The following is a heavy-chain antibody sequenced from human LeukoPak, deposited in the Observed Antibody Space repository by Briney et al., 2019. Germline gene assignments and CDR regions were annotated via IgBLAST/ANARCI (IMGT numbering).Heavy chain of an antibody. CDR2: ITTGSSYI. Sequence: GGSLRLSCSASGFSFTSYAKNWVRQAKGQGLEWASSITTGSSYIYYADSVRGRFSVSRDNAKNSLYLEMNSLRAEDTAVYYCARVEATTARSYYYYYMDVCGKGTTVTVSS. CDR1: GFSFTSYA. D-gene: IGHD1-1*01. J-gene: IGHJ6*03. V-gene: IGHV3-21*06. CDR3: ARVEATTARSYYYYYMDV.